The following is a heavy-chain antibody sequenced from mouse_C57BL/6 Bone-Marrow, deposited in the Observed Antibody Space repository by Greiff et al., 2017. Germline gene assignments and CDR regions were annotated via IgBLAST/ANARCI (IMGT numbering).Heavy chain of an antibody. CDR1: GYSITSGYY. J-gene: IGHJ2*01. V-gene: IGHV3-6*01. Sequence: ESGPGLVKPSQSLSLTCSVTGYSITSGYYWNWIRQFPGNKLEWMGYISYDGSNNYNPSLKNRISITRDTSKNQFFLKLNSVTTEDTATYYCAREGTYYSNYSFDYWGQGTTLTVSS. D-gene: IGHD2-5*01. CDR3: AREGTYYSNYSFDY. CDR2: ISYDGSN.